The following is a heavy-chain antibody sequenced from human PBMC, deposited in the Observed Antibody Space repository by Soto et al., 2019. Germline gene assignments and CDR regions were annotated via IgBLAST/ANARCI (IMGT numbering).Heavy chain of an antibody. Sequence: QVQLQASGPGLVKPSQTLSLTCTVSGGSISRGGYYWSWIRQHPGKGLEWIGYIYYSGSTYYNPSLKSRVTISVDPSKNQFYLKLSSGTAADTAVYYCARDSYCSGGSCYSRENYFDYWGQGTLVTVSS. CDR1: GGSISRGGYY. J-gene: IGHJ4*02. CDR3: ARDSYCSGGSCYSRENYFDY. D-gene: IGHD2-15*01. V-gene: IGHV4-31*03. CDR2: IYYSGST.